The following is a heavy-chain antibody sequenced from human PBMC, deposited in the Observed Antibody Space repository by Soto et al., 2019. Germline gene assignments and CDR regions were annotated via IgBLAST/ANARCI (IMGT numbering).Heavy chain of an antibody. J-gene: IGHJ6*02. CDR1: GGSISSSSYY. CDR3: ARQGYCSGGSCYRPKASYSMDV. CDR2: IYYSGST. V-gene: IGHV4-39*01. D-gene: IGHD2-15*01. Sequence: QLQLQESGPGLVKPSETLSLTCTVSGGSISSSSYYWGWIRQPPGKGLEWIGSIYYSGSTYYNPSLKSRVTISVDTSKNQFSLKLSSVTAADTAVYYCARQGYCSGGSCYRPKASYSMDVWGQGTTVTVSS.